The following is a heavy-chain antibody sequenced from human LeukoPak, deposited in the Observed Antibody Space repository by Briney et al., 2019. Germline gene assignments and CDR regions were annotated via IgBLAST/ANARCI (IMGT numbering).Heavy chain of an antibody. D-gene: IGHD5-18*01. CDR2: ISRSSSYI. J-gene: IGHJ6*02. CDR3: ARDTAMGPGYGTDV. CDR1: GFTFSSYS. V-gene: IGHV3-21*01. Sequence: GRSLRLSCAASGFTFSSYSMNWVRQAPGKGLEWVSSISRSSSYIHYADSVKGRFTISRDNAKNSLYLQMNSLRDEDTAVYYCARDTAMGPGYGTDVWGQGTTVTVSS.